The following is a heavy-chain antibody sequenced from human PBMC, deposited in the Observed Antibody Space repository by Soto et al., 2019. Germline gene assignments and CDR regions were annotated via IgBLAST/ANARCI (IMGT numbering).Heavy chain of an antibody. D-gene: IGHD3-9*01. CDR3: ARAHSYYDILTGYSMSTIDY. V-gene: IGHV3-11*01. Sequence: GGSLRLSCAASGFIFRDWFMSWIRQAPGKGLEWISYISKDSGRATRYADSLKTRLTISKDTSKNQVVLTMTNMDPVDTATYYCARAHSYYDILTGYSMSTIDYWGQGTLVTVSS. CDR1: GFIFRDWF. J-gene: IGHJ4*02. CDR2: ISKDSGRAT.